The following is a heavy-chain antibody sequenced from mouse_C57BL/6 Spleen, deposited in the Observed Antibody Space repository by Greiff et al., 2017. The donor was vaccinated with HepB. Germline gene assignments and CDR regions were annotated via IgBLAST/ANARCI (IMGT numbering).Heavy chain of an antibody. CDR1: GFTFSDFY. V-gene: IGHV7-1*01. D-gene: IGHD1-2*01. J-gene: IGHJ3*01. CDR3: ARDAGYSWFAY. CDR2: SRNKANDYTT. Sequence: EVQGVESGGGLVQSGRSLRLSCATSGFTFSDFYMEWVRQAPGKGLEWIAASRNKANDYTTEYSASVKGRFIVSRDTSQSILYLQMNALRAEDTAIYYCARDAGYSWFAYWGQGTLVTVSA.